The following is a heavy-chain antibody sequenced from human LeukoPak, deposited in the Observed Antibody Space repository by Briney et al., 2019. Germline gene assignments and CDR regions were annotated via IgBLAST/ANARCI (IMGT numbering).Heavy chain of an antibody. Sequence: GGSLRLSCAASGFTVSSNYMSWVREAPGKGLEWVSLIYSVGKTYYADSVKGRFTVSRDNSKNILYLQMNSLRADDTSVYYCATNKPNSDCSGYSDYWGQGTLVTVSS. J-gene: IGHJ4*02. D-gene: IGHD3-22*01. V-gene: IGHV3-53*01. CDR2: IYSVGKT. CDR1: GFTVSSNY. CDR3: ATNKPNSDCSGYSDY.